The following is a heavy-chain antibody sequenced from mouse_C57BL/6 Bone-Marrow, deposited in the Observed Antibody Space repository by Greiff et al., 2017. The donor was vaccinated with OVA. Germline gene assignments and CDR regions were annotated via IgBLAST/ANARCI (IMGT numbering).Heavy chain of an antibody. CDR3: TTLLGDY. V-gene: IGHV14-4*01. Sequence: EVQLQQSGAELVRPGASVKLSCTASGFNIKDDYMHWVKQRPEQGLEWIGWIDPENGDTEYASKFQGKATITADTSSNTAFLQLSSLTSEDTAVYYCTTLLGDYWGQGTTLTVSS. J-gene: IGHJ2*01. CDR1: GFNIKDDY. CDR2: IDPENGDT.